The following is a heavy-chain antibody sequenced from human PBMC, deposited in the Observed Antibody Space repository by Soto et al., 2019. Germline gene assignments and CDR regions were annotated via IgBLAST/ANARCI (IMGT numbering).Heavy chain of an antibody. CDR2: IYYSGST. J-gene: IGHJ4*02. Sequence: QVQLQESGPGLVKPSQTLSLTCTVSGCSISTGDYYWNWIRQPPGKGLEWMGYIYYSGSTYYNPSLKSRLDISLDTSTYQLFLNLTSVIAADTAVYYCARAASRTRDSSGQYYQLEYWGKGRLVTVSS. V-gene: IGHV4-30-4*01. CDR1: GCSISTGDYY. CDR3: ARAASRTRDSSGQYYQLEY. D-gene: IGHD3-22*01.